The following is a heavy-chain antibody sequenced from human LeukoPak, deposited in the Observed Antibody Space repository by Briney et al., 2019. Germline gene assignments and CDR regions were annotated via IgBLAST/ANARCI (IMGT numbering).Heavy chain of an antibody. D-gene: IGHD1-26*01. J-gene: IGHJ4*02. V-gene: IGHV1-18*04. Sequence: ASVKVSCKASGDTFTNYYIHWVRQAPGQGLEWMGWISAYNGNTNYAQKLQGRVTMTTDTSTSTAYMELRSLRSDDTAVYYCARDVGARGFDYWGQGTLVTVSS. CDR1: GDTFTNYY. CDR3: ARDVGARGFDY. CDR2: ISAYNGNT.